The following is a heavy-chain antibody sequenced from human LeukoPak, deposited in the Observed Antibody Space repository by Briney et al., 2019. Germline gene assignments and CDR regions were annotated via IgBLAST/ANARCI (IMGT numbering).Heavy chain of an antibody. CDR2: IHPSGSS. J-gene: IGHJ4*02. D-gene: IGHD1-26*01. CDR3: ARDGNVERPYDS. CDR1: GGSISGYF. Sequence: SETLSLTCTVSGGSISGYFWSWIRQPAGKGLEWIGRIHPSGSSNYNPSLKSRLTMSVDTSKNQFSLNLSSVTAADTAMYLCARDGNVERPYDSWGQGTLVTVSP. V-gene: IGHV4-4*07.